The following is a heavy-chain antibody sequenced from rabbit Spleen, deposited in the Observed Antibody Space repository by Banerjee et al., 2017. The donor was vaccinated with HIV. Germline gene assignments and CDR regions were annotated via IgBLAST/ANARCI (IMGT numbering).Heavy chain of an antibody. CDR2: INTATGKP. D-gene: IGHD2-1*01. Sequence: QEQLVESGGGLVQPEGSLKLSCTASGFSFSNKAVMCWVRQAPGKGLEWIACINTATGKPVYASWAKGRFTISKTSSTTVTLQMTSLTAADTATYFCARYGGPYWYVDLWGPGTLVTVS. CDR1: GFSFSNKAV. CDR3: ARYGGPYWYVDL. V-gene: IGHV1S45*01. J-gene: IGHJ4*01.